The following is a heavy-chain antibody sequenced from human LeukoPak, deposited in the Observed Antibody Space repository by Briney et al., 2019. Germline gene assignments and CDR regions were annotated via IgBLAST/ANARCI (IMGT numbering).Heavy chain of an antibody. CDR2: ISSSTSYI. V-gene: IGHV3-21*01. Sequence: PGGSLRLSCAASGFTFSSYSMNWVHQAPGKGLEWVSSISSSTSYIYYADSVKGRFTISRDNAKNSLYLQMNSLRAEDTAMYYGARDSGWGGYYMPLGPDYWGQGTLVTVSS. CDR3: ARDSGWGGYYMPLGPDY. J-gene: IGHJ4*02. D-gene: IGHD3-3*01. CDR1: GFTFSSYS.